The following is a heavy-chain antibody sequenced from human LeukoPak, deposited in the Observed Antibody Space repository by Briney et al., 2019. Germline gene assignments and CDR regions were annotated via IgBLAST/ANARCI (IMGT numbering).Heavy chain of an antibody. Sequence: GGSLRLSCAASGFTFSSYAMTWVRQAPGKGLEWVSVISGSGGSIYYADSVKGRFTISRDNFKNTLYLQMNSLRAEDTAVYYCAKDRSPVTMVRGVTIDYWGQGTLVTVSS. CDR1: GFTFSSYA. V-gene: IGHV3-23*01. J-gene: IGHJ4*02. D-gene: IGHD3-10*01. CDR2: ISGSGGSI. CDR3: AKDRSPVTMVRGVTIDY.